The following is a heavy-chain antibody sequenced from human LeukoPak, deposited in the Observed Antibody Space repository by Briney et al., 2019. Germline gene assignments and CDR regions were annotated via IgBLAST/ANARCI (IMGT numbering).Heavy chain of an antibody. CDR3: ARDPVTTGYGY. CDR1: GGSISSSSYY. D-gene: IGHD4-17*01. CDR2: IYYSGST. Sequence: SETLSLTCTVSGGSISSSSYYWGWIRQPPGKGLEWIGSIYYSGSTYYNPSLKSRVTISVDTSKNQFSLKLSSVTAADTAVYYCARDPVTTGYGYWGQGTLVTVSS. V-gene: IGHV4-39*07. J-gene: IGHJ4*02.